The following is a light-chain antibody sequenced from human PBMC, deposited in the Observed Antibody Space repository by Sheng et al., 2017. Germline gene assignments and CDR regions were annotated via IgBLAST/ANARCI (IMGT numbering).Light chain of an antibody. CDR1: QNVWMT. CDR3: QQYHNWPLT. CDR2: ESP. V-gene: IGKV3-15*01. Sequence: ETVMTQSPATLSVSPGERATLSCRASQNVWMTLAWYQQKPARPPVSSSMESPPGPLVSQPGSVASGSGTEFTLTISSLQSDDSAVYYCQQYHNWPLTFGGGTKVEI. J-gene: IGKJ4*01.